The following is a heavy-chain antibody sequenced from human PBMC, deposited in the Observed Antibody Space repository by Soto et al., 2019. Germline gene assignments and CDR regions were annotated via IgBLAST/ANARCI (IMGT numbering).Heavy chain of an antibody. CDR1: VASVTSHEHY. Sequence: SETLSLTCSVSVASVTSHEHYWTWIRQSPGKGLEWIGYIYYGGSTVYNPSLKGRCTVSLDPSKNQFSLNLTSVTAVYTAVYFCARGLYCLSGECFPNWFDPWGQGTLVTVAS. D-gene: IGHD2-15*01. V-gene: IGHV4-30-4*01. J-gene: IGHJ5*02. CDR2: IYYGGST. CDR3: ARGLYCLSGECFPNWFDP.